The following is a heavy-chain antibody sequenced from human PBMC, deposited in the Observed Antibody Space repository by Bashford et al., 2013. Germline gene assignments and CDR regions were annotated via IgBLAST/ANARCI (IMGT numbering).Heavy chain of an antibody. CDR2: INSDGSST. V-gene: IGHV3-74*01. D-gene: IGHD3-3*01. Sequence: GGPLRLSCAASGFTFSSYWMHWVRQAPGKGLVWVSRINSDGSSTSYADSVKGRFTISRDNAKNTLYLQMNSLRAEDTAVYYCARDPGWSGYYQEGYWGQGTLVTVSS. J-gene: IGHJ4*02. CDR1: GFTFSSYW. CDR3: ARDPGWSGYYQEGY.